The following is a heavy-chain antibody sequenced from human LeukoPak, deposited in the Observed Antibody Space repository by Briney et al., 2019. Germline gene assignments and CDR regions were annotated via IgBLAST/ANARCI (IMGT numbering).Heavy chain of an antibody. CDR2: VSYYGSNK. J-gene: IGHJ4*02. Sequence: PGGALRHPSGAPWFPLWSYVVLEGPPAPARRVGGGGVVSYYGSNKYYADSVKGRFTISRDNSKNTLYLQMNSLRAEDTAVYYCAKSRDRASDIAVAGLGYWGQGTLVTVSS. CDR3: AKSRDRASDIAVAGLGY. V-gene: IGHV3-30*18. D-gene: IGHD6-19*01. CDR1: WFPLWSYV.